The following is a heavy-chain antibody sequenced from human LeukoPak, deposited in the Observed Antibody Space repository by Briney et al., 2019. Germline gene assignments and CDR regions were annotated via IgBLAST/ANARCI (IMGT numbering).Heavy chain of an antibody. CDR1: GGSISSGSYY. CDR2: IYTSGST. Sequence: SQTLSLTCTVSGGSISSGSYYWSWIRQPAGKGLEWIGRIYTSGSTNYNPSLKSRVTISVDTSKNQFSLKLSSVTAADTAVYYCARLGSIVGAPRASLNWFDPWGQGTLVTVSS. D-gene: IGHD1-26*01. V-gene: IGHV4-61*02. CDR3: ARLGSIVGAPRASLNWFDP. J-gene: IGHJ5*02.